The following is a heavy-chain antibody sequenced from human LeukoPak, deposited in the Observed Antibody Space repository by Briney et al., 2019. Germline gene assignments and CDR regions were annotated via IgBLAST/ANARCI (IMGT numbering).Heavy chain of an antibody. CDR1: GFTFDDYA. V-gene: IGHV3-9*01. J-gene: IGHJ4*02. CDR2: ISWHSGSI. Sequence: PGGSLRLSCAASGFTFDDYAMHWVRQAPGKGLEWVSGISWHSGSIGYADSVKGRFTISRDNSKNTLYLQMNSLRAEDTAVYYCAKDSAPYYYDSSGYYYEAWGQGTLVTVSS. CDR3: AKDSAPYYYDSSGYYYEA. D-gene: IGHD3-22*01.